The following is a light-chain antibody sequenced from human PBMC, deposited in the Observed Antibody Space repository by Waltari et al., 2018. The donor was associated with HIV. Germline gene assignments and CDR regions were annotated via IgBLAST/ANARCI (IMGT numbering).Light chain of an antibody. CDR1: GGAKNF. CDR2: KDT. Sequence: SFDLTQPSSVSVSPGHTARIPCSGTGGAKNFVRWFQQKPGRPPTLVIYKDTERPSEIPERFSGSSSGTTATLTITGAQVEDEADYYCYCAADKNVLGGGTKLTVL. V-gene: IGLV3-27*01. J-gene: IGLJ2*01. CDR3: YCAADKNV.